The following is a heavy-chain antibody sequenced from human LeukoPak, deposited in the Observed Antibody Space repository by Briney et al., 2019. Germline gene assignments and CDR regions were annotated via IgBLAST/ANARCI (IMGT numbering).Heavy chain of an antibody. D-gene: IGHD4-11*01. CDR3: ARVYSNYFPALDF. CDR2: INPNSGDT. Sequence: ASVKVSCKASGYTFTGYYIHWVRQAPGQGLERMAWINPNSGDTNYAQKFQGRVSLTRDASITTAYMDLSRLRSDDTALYYCARVYSNYFPALDFWGQGTLVTVSS. V-gene: IGHV1-2*02. CDR1: GYTFTGYY. J-gene: IGHJ4*02.